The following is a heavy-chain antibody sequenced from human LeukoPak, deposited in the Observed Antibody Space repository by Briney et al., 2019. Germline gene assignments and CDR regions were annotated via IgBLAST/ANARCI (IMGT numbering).Heavy chain of an antibody. Sequence: GGSLRLSCAASGFTFDDYTMHWVRQAPGKGLEWVSLISWDGGSTYYADSVKGRFTISRDDSKNSLYLQMNSLRTEDTALYYCATGGSGSYLGDYYYMDVWGKGTTVTVSS. CDR2: ISWDGGST. CDR3: ATGGSGSYLGDYYYMDV. D-gene: IGHD3-10*01. CDR1: GFTFDDYT. J-gene: IGHJ6*03. V-gene: IGHV3-43*01.